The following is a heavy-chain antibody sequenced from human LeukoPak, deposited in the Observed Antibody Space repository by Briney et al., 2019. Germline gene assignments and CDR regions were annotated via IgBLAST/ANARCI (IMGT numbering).Heavy chain of an antibody. V-gene: IGHV3-30*03. CDR1: GFTFSSYG. CDR2: ISYDGSNK. J-gene: IGHJ3*02. CDR3: ARDRDYGDYVNAFDI. D-gene: IGHD4-17*01. Sequence: GGSLRLSCAASGFTFSSYGMHWVRQAPGKGLEWVAVISYDGSNKYYADSVKGRFTISRDNSKNTLYLQMNSLRAEDTAVYYCARDRDYGDYVNAFDIWGQGTMVTVSS.